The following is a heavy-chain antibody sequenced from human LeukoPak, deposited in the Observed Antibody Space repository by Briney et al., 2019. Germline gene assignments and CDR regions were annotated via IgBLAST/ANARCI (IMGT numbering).Heavy chain of an antibody. CDR2: INPNSGGT. J-gene: IGHJ4*02. Sequence: ASVKVSCKASGYTFTGYYMHWVRQAPGQGLEWMGWINPNSGGTNYAQKFQGRVTMTRDTSISTAYMELSRLRSDDTAVYYCARVSIFGVVMDPFFDYWGQGTLVTVSS. D-gene: IGHD3-3*01. CDR1: GYTFTGYY. V-gene: IGHV1-2*02. CDR3: ARVSIFGVVMDPFFDY.